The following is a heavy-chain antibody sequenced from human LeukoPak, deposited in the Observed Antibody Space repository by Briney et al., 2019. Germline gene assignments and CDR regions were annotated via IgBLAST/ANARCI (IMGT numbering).Heavy chain of an antibody. D-gene: IGHD3-10*01. J-gene: IGHJ6*02. CDR1: GGSISSYY. CDR3: ARDPTRWFGELGYYYYGMDV. V-gene: IGHV4-59*01. Sequence: KSSETLSLTCTVSGGSISSYYWSWIRQPPGKGLEWIGYIYYSGSTNYNPTLKSRVTISVDTSKNQFSLKLSSVTAADTAVYYCARDPTRWFGELGYYYYGMDVWGQGTTVTVSS. CDR2: IYYSGST.